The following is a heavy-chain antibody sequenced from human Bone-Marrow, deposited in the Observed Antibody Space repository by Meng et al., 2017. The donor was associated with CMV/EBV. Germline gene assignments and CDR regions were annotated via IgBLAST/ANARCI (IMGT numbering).Heavy chain of an antibody. Sequence: GESLKISCAASGFTFSSYGMHWVRQAPGKGLEWVAFIQYDGSNKYYADSVKGRFTISRDNSKNTLYLQMNSLRAEDTAVYYCAKDALLATVVVSAFFADWGPGKLVNVSS. CDR1: GFTFSSYG. CDR2: IQYDGSNK. V-gene: IGHV3-30*02. D-gene: IGHD2-21*01. J-gene: IGHJ4*02. CDR3: AKDALLATVVVSAFFAD.